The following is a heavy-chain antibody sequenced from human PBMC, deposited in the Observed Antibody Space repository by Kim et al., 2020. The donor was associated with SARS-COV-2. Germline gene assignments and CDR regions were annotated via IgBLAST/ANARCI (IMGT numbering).Heavy chain of an antibody. D-gene: IGHD2-15*01. V-gene: IGHV4-31*03. Sequence: SETLSLTCSVSGGAVSSVADYWTWIRQSPGRGLEWLGFISGSGITYYNPSLKSRISISVDTSKNHFSLRLTSVTAADTAIYYCARDPKVVPQGGRSDLWG. CDR3: ARDPKVVPQGGRSDL. CDR2: ISGSGIT. J-gene: IGHJ2*01. CDR1: GGAVSSVADY.